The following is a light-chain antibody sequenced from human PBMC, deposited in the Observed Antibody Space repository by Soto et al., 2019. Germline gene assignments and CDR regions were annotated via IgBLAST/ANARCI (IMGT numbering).Light chain of an antibody. CDR2: DAS. J-gene: IGKJ4*01. CDR1: QSVTSSY. V-gene: IGKV3-20*01. Sequence: EIVLTQSPGTLSLSPGERATLSCRASQSVTSSYLAWYQQKPGQAPRLLIYDASSRATGIPDRFSGSGSGTDFTLTISRLEPEDFAVYYCQQYGSSPPLTFGGWTKVEIK. CDR3: QQYGSSPPLT.